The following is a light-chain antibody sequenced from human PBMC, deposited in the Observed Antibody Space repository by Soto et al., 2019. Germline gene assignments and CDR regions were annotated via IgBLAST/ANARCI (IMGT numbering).Light chain of an antibody. CDR1: YTDIGNYNY. CDR2: EVS. CDR3: SSYRNTNTLVV. Sequence: QLVLTQPASVSGSPGQSVTISCTGTYTDIGNYNYVSWYQQHPGKAPKLIIYEVSIRPSGVSNRFSGSKSDKTASLTISGLQADDEADYYCSSYRNTNTLVVFGGGTKLTVL. J-gene: IGLJ3*02. V-gene: IGLV2-14*01.